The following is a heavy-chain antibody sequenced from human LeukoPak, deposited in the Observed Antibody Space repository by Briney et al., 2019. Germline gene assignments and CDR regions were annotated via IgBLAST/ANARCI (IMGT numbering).Heavy chain of an antibody. D-gene: IGHD3-3*01. CDR3: VAISYLAFDI. Sequence: NPGGSLRLSCAASGFILSGYWMSWVRRAPGKGLEWVANIKEDGNEKYYVDSVKGRFIISRDNAENSAYLQINSLRVEDTAVYYCVAISYLAFDIWGQGTMVTVSS. CDR2: IKEDGNEK. CDR1: GFILSGYW. J-gene: IGHJ3*02. V-gene: IGHV3-7*01.